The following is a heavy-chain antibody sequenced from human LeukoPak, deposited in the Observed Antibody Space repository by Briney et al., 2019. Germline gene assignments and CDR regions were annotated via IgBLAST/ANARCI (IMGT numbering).Heavy chain of an antibody. CDR3: AKRRGSYGDFDY. CDR1: GFTSTNYA. CDR2: ISGSGDTT. J-gene: IGHJ4*02. V-gene: IGHV3-23*01. D-gene: IGHD1-26*01. Sequence: GGSLRLSCTASGFTSTNYAMSWVRQAPGKGLEWVSAISGSGDTTYYADSGMGRFTISRDNSKNTLYLQMNSLRADDTAVYYCAKRRGSYGDFDYWGQGTLVTVSS.